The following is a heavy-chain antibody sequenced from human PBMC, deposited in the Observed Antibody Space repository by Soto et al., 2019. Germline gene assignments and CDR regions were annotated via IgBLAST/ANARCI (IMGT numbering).Heavy chain of an antibody. CDR2: ISHSGST. V-gene: IGHV4-34*01. CDR3: ARRQWLVPNAFDI. J-gene: IGHJ3*02. Sequence: SETLSLTCAVYGGSFSGYYWIWIRQPPGKGLEWIGEISHSGSTNYNPSLKSRVTISVDTSKNQFSLKLSSVTAADTAVYYCARRQWLVPNAFDIWGQGTMVTVSS. CDR1: GGSFSGYY. D-gene: IGHD6-19*01.